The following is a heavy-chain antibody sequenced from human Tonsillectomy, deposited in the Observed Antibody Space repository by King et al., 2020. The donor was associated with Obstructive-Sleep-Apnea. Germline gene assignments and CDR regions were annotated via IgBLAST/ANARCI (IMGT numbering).Heavy chain of an antibody. CDR1: GFTFSSYA. V-gene: IGHV3-23*04. CDR3: AKAAGYSSSWPPFDY. Sequence: VQLVESGGGLVQPGGSLRLSCAASGFTFSSYAISWVRQAPGQGLEWVSAISGSGGSTYDADSVKGRFTISRDNSKITLDLQMNSLRAGDTAVYYCAKAAGYSSSWPPFDYWGQGTLVTVSS. D-gene: IGHD6-13*01. CDR2: ISGSGGST. J-gene: IGHJ4*02.